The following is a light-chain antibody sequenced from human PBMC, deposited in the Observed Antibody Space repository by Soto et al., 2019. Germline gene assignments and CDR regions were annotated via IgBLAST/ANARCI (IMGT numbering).Light chain of an antibody. CDR1: SSDIGAYNY. CDR2: EVT. J-gene: IGLJ1*01. CDR3: SSYTSSRTLYV. V-gene: IGLV2-14*01. Sequence: QSVLTQPASVSGSPGQSITISCIGTSSDIGAYNYVSWYQQHPGKVPKLMIYEVTNRPSGLSNRFSGSKSGNTASLTISGLQAEDEADYFCSSYTSSRTLYVFGTGTKVAV.